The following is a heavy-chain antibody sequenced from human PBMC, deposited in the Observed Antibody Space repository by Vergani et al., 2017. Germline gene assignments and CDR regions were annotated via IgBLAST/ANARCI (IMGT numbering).Heavy chain of an antibody. V-gene: IGHV3-23*01. J-gene: IGHJ4*02. CDR1: GFTFSSYA. Sequence: EVQLLESGGGLVQPGGSLRLSCAASGFTFSSYAMSWVRQAPGKGLEWVSAISGSGGSTYYADSVKGRFTLARDNSKNTLSLQMNSLRAEDTVVYYCAKDRGVRWELPTIDDWGQGTLVTVSS. D-gene: IGHD1-26*01. CDR2: ISGSGGST. CDR3: AKDRGVRWELPTIDD.